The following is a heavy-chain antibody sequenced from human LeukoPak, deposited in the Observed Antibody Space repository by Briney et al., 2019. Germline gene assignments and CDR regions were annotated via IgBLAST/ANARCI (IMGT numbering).Heavy chain of an antibody. CDR2: IYYSGST. CDR1: GYSISSGYY. CDR3: ARAPGITMIVV. Sequence: PSETLSLTCAVSGYSISSGYYWGWIRQPPGKGLEWIGSIYYSGSTYYNPSLKSRVTISVDTSKNQFSLKLSSVTAADTAVYYCARAPGITMIVVWGQGTLVTVSS. V-gene: IGHV4-38-2*01. J-gene: IGHJ4*02. D-gene: IGHD3-22*01.